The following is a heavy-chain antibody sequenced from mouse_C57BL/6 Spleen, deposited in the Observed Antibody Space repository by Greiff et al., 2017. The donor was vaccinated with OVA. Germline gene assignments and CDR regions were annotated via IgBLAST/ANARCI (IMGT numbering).Heavy chain of an antibody. Sequence: VKLMESGAELVRPGASVTLSCKASGYTFTDYEMHWVKQTPVHGLEWIGAIDPETGGTAYNQKFKGKAILTADKSSSTAYMELRSLTSEDSAVYYCTTIDYWGQGTTLTVSS. V-gene: IGHV1-15*01. J-gene: IGHJ2*01. CDR3: TTIDY. CDR1: GYTFTDYE. CDR2: IDPETGGT.